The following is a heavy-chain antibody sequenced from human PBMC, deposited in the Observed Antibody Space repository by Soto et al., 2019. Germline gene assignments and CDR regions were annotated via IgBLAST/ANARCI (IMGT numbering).Heavy chain of an antibody. V-gene: IGHV3-7*03. CDR2: IKQDGSEK. J-gene: IGHJ6*02. D-gene: IGHD6-6*01. CDR3: ARDSYSSSSRYGMDV. Sequence: GGSLRLSCAASGFTFSSYWMSWVRQAPGKGLEWVANIKQDGSEKYYVDSVKGRFTISRDNAKNSLYLQMNSLRAEDTAVYYCARDSYSSSSRYGMDVWGQGTTVTSP. CDR1: GFTFSSYW.